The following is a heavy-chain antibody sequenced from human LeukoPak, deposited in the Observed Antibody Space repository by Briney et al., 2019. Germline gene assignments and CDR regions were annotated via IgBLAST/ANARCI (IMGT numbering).Heavy chain of an antibody. J-gene: IGHJ4*02. CDR2: IRYGGSHK. V-gene: IGHV3-30*02. Sequence: GGSLRLSCAASGFTFSSSGMHWVRQAPGKGLEWVAFIRYGGSHKYYADSVKGRLTISRDNSKNTLFLQMNSLRAEDTAVYYCAKEASRGSSFAYTPIEKPYYLDYWGQGTLVTVSS. CDR3: AKEASRGSSFAYTPIEKPYYLDY. D-gene: IGHD5-18*01. CDR1: GFTFSSSG.